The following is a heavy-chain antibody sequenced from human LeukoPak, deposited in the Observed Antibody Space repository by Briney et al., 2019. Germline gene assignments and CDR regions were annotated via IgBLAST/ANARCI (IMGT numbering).Heavy chain of an antibody. D-gene: IGHD6-19*01. V-gene: IGHV5-51*01. Sequence: GGPLRLSCKGSGYSFTSYWIGWARQMPGKGLEWRGIIYPGDSDTRYSPSFQSQVTISADKSISPAYLQWSSLKASDTAMYYCARQNSSGSSWYYGMDVWGQGTTVTVSS. CDR1: GYSFTSYW. CDR2: IYPGDSDT. J-gene: IGHJ6*02. CDR3: ARQNSSGSSWYYGMDV.